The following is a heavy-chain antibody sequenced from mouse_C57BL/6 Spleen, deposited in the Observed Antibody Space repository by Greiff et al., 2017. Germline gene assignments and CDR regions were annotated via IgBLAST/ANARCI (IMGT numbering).Heavy chain of an antibody. D-gene: IGHD1-1*01. CDR3: ASTLRGYFDY. Sequence: VKLVESGAELVMPGASVKLSCKASGYTFTSYWMHWVKQRPGQGLEWIGEIDPSDSYTNYNQKFKGKSTLTVDKSSSTAYMQLSSLTSEDSAVYYCASTLRGYFDYWGQGTTLTVSS. J-gene: IGHJ2*01. CDR2: IDPSDSYT. CDR1: GYTFTSYW. V-gene: IGHV1-69*01.